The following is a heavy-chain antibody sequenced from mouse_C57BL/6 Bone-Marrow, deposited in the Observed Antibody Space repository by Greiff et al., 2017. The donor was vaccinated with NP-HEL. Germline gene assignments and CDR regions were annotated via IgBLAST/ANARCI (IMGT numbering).Heavy chain of an antibody. J-gene: IGHJ3*01. V-gene: IGHV3-6*01. CDR1: GYSITSGYY. Sequence: EVKLMESGPGLVKPSQSLSLTCSVTGYSITSGYYWNWIRQFPGNKLEWMGYISYDGSNNYNPSLKNRISITRDTSKNQFFLKLNSVTTEDTATHYCARGYYGTWFAYWGQGTLVTVSA. CDR2: ISYDGSN. D-gene: IGHD1-2*01. CDR3: ARGYYGTWFAY.